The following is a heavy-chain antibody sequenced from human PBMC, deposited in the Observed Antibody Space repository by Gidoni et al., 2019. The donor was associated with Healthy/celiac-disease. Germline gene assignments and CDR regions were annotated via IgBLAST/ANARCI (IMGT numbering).Heavy chain of an antibody. CDR3: ARVKKDIVVVVAADYYYGMDV. CDR1: GLTFSSYS. Sequence: EVQLVESGGGLVKPGGSLRLSCAASGLTFSSYSMNWVRQAPGKGLEWVSSISSSSSYIYYADSVKGRFTISRDNAKNSLYLQMNSLRAEDTAVYYCARVKKDIVVVVAADYYYGMDVWGQGTTVTVSS. CDR2: ISSSSSYI. V-gene: IGHV3-21*01. J-gene: IGHJ6*02. D-gene: IGHD2-15*01.